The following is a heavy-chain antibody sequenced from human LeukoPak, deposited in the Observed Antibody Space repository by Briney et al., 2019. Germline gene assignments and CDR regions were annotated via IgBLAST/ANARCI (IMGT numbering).Heavy chain of an antibody. CDR1: GGSISSHY. J-gene: IGHJ2*01. V-gene: IGHV4-59*11. D-gene: IGHD3-22*01. CDR2: IYYSGST. CDR3: ARASSGYYYVTWYFDL. Sequence: PSETLSLTCTVSGGSISSHYWSWIRQPPGKGLEWIGYIYYSGSTNYNPSLKSRVTISVDTSKNQFSLKLSSVTAADTAVYCCARASSGYYYVTWYFDLWGRGTPVTVSS.